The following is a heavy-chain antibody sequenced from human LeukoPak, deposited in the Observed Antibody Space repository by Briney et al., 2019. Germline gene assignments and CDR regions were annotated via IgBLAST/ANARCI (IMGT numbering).Heavy chain of an antibody. J-gene: IGHJ4*02. CDR2: MNPNSGNT. Sequence: GASVKVSCKASGYTFASYEITWVRQAPGQGLEWMGWMNPNSGNTGYARKFQGRVSMTRDTSITTAYMELSSLRSENTAVYYCARAIRNELLSEFWGQGSLITVSS. V-gene: IGHV1-8*01. CDR3: ARAIRNELLSEF. D-gene: IGHD2/OR15-2a*01. CDR1: GYTFASYE.